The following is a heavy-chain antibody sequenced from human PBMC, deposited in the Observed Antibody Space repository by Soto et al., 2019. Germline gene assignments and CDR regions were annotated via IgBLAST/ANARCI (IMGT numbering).Heavy chain of an antibody. Sequence: QLVQSGAEVKKPGASVKVSCKASGYTFTDYAIHWVRQAPGHGLEWMGWIGTGNGYTKFSQKFLDRVTITTDTSATTAYLELTSLRSEDTAVYYCAKGSRMWTPDFWGQGTLVTVSS. CDR1: GYTFTDYA. CDR2: IGTGNGYT. J-gene: IGHJ4*02. D-gene: IGHD2-21*01. CDR3: AKGSRMWTPDF. V-gene: IGHV1-3*04.